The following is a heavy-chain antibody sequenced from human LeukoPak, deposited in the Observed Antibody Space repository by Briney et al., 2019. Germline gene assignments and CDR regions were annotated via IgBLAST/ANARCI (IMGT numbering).Heavy chain of an antibody. J-gene: IGHJ4*02. Sequence: SETLSLTCTVSGGSISSYYWSWIRQPARKGLEWIGRIYTSGSTNYNPSLKSRVTMSVDTSKNQFSLKLSSVTAADTAVYYCARDGGLYYYDSSGYYFDYWGQGTLVTVSS. CDR3: ARDGGLYYYDSSGYYFDY. D-gene: IGHD3-22*01. CDR1: GGSISSYY. CDR2: IYTSGST. V-gene: IGHV4-4*07.